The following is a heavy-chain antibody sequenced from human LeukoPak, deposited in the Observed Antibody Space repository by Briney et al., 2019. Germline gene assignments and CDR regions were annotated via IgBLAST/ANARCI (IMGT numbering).Heavy chain of an antibody. D-gene: IGHD3-22*01. CDR1: GGSFSGYY. CDR2: INHSGST. V-gene: IGHV4-34*01. CDR3: ARWSSGYYFDY. Sequence: SETLSLTCAVYGGSFSGYYWSWIRQPPGKGLEWIGEINHSGSTNYNPSLKSRVTISVDTSKNQFSLKLSSVTAADTAVHYRARWSSGYYFDYWGQGTLVTVSS. J-gene: IGHJ4*02.